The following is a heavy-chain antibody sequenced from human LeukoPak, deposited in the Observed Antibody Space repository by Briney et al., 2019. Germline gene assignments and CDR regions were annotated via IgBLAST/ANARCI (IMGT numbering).Heavy chain of an antibody. V-gene: IGHV4-59*01. D-gene: IGHD6-13*01. CDR3: ARAFRIAASGSWFDP. J-gene: IGHJ5*02. Sequence: SETLSLTCTVSGGFISSYYWTWIRQPPGKGLEYIGYISYTGSTNYNPSLNSRVTISIDTSKKQFSLKLSSVTGADTAVYYCARAFRIAASGSWFDPWGQGTLVTVSS. CDR2: ISYTGST. CDR1: GGFISSYY.